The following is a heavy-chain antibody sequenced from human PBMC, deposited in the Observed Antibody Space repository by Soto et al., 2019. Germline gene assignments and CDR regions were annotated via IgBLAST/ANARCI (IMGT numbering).Heavy chain of an antibody. V-gene: IGHV4-30-4*01. CDR3: ARGRYCLTGRCFPNWFDS. D-gene: IGHD7-27*01. CDR2: IYKSATT. J-gene: IGHJ5*01. Sequence: SLSISCSVSGDSIYHLDYFWAWSRPPPGQALEYIGYIYKSATTYYNPSFESRVAISVDTSKSQFSLNVTSVTAADTAVYFCARGRYCLTGRCFPNWFDSWGQGALVTVSA. CDR1: GDSIYHLDYF.